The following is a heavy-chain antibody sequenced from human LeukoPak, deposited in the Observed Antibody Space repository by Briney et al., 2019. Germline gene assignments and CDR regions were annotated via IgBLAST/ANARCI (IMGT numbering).Heavy chain of an antibody. V-gene: IGHV3-7*03. CDR2: INQDGTDK. D-gene: IGHD1-26*01. CDR1: GFTFTTYW. CDR3: AKKAQYNGNYPLDY. Sequence: GGSLRLSCAASGFTFTTYWMSWIRQAPGKGLEWVANINQDGTDKYYVDSVKGRFTFSRDNSKNTLYLQMNSLRAEDTALYFCAKKAQYNGNYPLDYWGQGTLVTVSS. J-gene: IGHJ4*02.